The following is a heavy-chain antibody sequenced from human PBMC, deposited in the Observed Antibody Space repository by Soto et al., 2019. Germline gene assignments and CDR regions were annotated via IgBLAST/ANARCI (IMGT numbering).Heavy chain of an antibody. J-gene: IGHJ6*02. Sequence: QVQLVESGGGVVQPGRSLRLSCAASGFTFSSYGMHWVRQAPGKGLEWVAVIWYDGSNKYYADSVKGRFTISRDNSKNPQYLQMNSLRAEDTAVYYCAREEDYSNFYYGMDVWGQGTTVTVSS. CDR3: AREEDYSNFYYGMDV. V-gene: IGHV3-33*01. D-gene: IGHD4-4*01. CDR1: GFTFSSYG. CDR2: IWYDGSNK.